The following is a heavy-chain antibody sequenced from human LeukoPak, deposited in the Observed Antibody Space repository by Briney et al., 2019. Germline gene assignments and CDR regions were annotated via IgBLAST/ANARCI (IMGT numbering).Heavy chain of an antibody. V-gene: IGHV3-43*02. D-gene: IGHD6-19*01. Sequence: PGGSLRLSCAASGFTFDDYAMHWVRQAPGKGLEWVSLISGDGGSTYYADSVKGRFTISRDNSKNSLYLQMSSLRTEDTALYYCVRDRYSSGWYEFVYWGQGTLVTVSS. CDR3: VRDRYSSGWYEFVY. CDR1: GFTFDDYA. CDR2: ISGDGGST. J-gene: IGHJ4*02.